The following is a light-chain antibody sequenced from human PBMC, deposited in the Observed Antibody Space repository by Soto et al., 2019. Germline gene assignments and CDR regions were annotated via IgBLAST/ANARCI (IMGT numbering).Light chain of an antibody. Sequence: QSVLTQPRSVSGSPGQSVTISCTGTSSDVGDYHYVSWYQHHPGKAPKLMIYDVTKRPSGVPNRFSGSKSGNTASLTISGLQAEDEADYYCSSYTSISTLVFGGGTKVTVL. J-gene: IGLJ3*02. V-gene: IGLV2-11*01. CDR1: SSDVGDYHY. CDR3: SSYTSISTLV. CDR2: DVT.